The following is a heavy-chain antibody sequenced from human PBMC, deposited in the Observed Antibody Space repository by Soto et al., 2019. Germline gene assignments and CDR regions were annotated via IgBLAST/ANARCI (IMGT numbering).Heavy chain of an antibody. CDR3: ARAGEAGPHYGEDY. D-gene: IGHD4-17*01. J-gene: IGHJ4*02. V-gene: IGHV4-34*01. CDR1: GGSFSGYY. CDR2: INHSGST. Sequence: PSETLSLTCAVYGGSFSGYYWSWIRQPPGKGLEWIGEINHSGSTNYNPSLKSRVTISVDTSKNQLSLKLSSVTAADTAVYYCARAGEAGPHYGEDYWGQGTLVTVS.